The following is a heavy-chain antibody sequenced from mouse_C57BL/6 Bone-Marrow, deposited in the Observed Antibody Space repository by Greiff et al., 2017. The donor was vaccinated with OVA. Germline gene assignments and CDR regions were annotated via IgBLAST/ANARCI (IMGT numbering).Heavy chain of an antibody. CDR3: AVYYGPSMDY. CDR1: GYAFTNYL. CDR2: INPGSGGT. J-gene: IGHJ4*01. V-gene: IGHV1-54*01. D-gene: IGHD1-1*01. Sequence: VQLVESGAELVRPGTSVKVSCKASGYAFTNYLIEWVKQRPGQGLEWIGVINPGSGGTNYNEKFKGKATLTADKSSSTAYMQLSSLTSEDSAVYFCAVYYGPSMDYSGQGTSVTVSS.